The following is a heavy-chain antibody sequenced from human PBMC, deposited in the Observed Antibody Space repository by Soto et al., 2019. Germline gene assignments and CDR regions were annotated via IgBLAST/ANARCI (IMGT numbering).Heavy chain of an antibody. D-gene: IGHD3-16*01. V-gene: IGHV3-30*14. CDR3: TRGRLGGGNSPSDY. Sequence: QVQLVESGGGVVQPGRSLRLSCAASGFTFSYYAVHWVRQAPGKGLEWVALISSDGSRNQYADSVKGRFTISRDNSKNTLYLQMNSLRAEDTAMYYCTRGRLGGGNSPSDYWGQGTLVTVSS. CDR2: ISSDGSRN. CDR1: GFTFSYYA. J-gene: IGHJ4*02.